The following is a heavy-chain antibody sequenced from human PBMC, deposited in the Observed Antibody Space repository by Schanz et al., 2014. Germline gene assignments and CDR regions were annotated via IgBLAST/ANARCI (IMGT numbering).Heavy chain of an antibody. V-gene: IGHV3-74*02. CDR1: GFTFSSHW. Sequence: EEQLVESGGGLVQPGGSLRLSCAASGFTFSSHWMHWVRQDPGKGLVWVARINSVGSNTDYADSVTGRFTISRDNAKNTLYLQMNTLRAEDTAVYYCAKTPREYCNYDNCPNWFDSWGQGTLVTASS. D-gene: IGHD2-15*01. J-gene: IGHJ5*01. CDR2: INSVGSNT. CDR3: AKTPREYCNYDNCPNWFDS.